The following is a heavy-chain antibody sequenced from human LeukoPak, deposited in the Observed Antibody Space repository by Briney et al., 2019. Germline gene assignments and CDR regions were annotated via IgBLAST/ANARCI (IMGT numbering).Heavy chain of an antibody. CDR1: GFTFSSYA. Sequence: GGSLRLSCAASGFTFSSYATSWVRQAPGKGLEWVSAISGSGGSTYYADSVKGRFTISRDNSKNTLYLQMNSLRAEDTAVYYCASNPTSYDSSGSLDYWGQGTLVTVSS. D-gene: IGHD3-22*01. CDR2: ISGSGGST. V-gene: IGHV3-23*01. J-gene: IGHJ4*02. CDR3: ASNPTSYDSSGSLDY.